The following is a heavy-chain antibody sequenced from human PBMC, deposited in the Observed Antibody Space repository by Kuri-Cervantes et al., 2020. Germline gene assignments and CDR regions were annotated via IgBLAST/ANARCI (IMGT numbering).Heavy chain of an antibody. CDR3: ARRQLWLDY. CDR2: IYPGDSTI. V-gene: IGHV5-51*01. J-gene: IGHJ4*02. D-gene: IGHD5-18*01. CDR1: GYNFTNYW. Sequence: GESLKISCKGSGYNFTNYWVGWVRQMPGKGLEWMGIIYPGDSTIRYSPSFEGQVTISVDKSVNTAYLQWRSLKASDTAMYYCARRQLWLDYWGQGTLVTVSS.